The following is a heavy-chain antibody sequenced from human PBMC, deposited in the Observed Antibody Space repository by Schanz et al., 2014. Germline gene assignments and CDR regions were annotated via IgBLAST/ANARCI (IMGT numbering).Heavy chain of an antibody. CDR3: ARDMTSMGESGFYYYGMDV. Sequence: EVQLVESGGGLVQPGRSLRLSCVASGFRFDDYAMHWVRQAPGKGLEWVSGMSWNAGSLGYGDSVKGRFTISRDNPKNTLYLQMNSLRAEDTAVYYCARDMTSMGESGFYYYGMDVWGQGTTATVSS. V-gene: IGHV3-9*01. CDR2: MSWNAGSL. D-gene: IGHD1-26*01. CDR1: GFRFDDYA. J-gene: IGHJ6*02.